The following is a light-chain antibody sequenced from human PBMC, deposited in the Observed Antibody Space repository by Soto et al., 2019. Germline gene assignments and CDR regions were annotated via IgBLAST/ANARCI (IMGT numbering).Light chain of an antibody. V-gene: IGKV3-20*01. CDR1: QSVKNNN. Sequence: EIVLTQSPGTLSLSPGESASLSCRASQSVKNNNLAWYQQKPGQAPRVLVHAASSRATGIPDRFSGGGSGADFTLTISRLEPEDFAVYYCQQYSDSVCTFGQGTKVDIK. J-gene: IGKJ2*02. CDR2: AAS. CDR3: QQYSDSVCT.